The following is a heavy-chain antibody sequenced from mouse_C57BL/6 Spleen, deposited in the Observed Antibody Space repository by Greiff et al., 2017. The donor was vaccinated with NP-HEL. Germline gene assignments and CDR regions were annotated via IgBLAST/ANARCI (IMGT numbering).Heavy chain of an antibody. CDR1: GYTFTSYW. CDR2: IHPNSGST. D-gene: IGHD2-4*01. J-gene: IGHJ4*01. CDR3: ARRDYDPYYYAMDY. Sequence: VQLQQSGAELVKPGASVKLSCKASGYTFTSYWMHWVKQRPGQGLEWIGMIHPNSGSTNYNEKFKSKATLTVDKSSSTAYMQLSSLTSEDSAVYYCARRDYDPYYYAMDYWGQGTSVTVSS. V-gene: IGHV1-64*01.